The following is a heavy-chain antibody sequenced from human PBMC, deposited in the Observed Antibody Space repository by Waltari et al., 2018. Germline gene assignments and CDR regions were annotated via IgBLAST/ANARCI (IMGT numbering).Heavy chain of an antibody. CDR2: FYYSGSA. D-gene: IGHD6-6*01. CDR3: ARPKTYSSSGFDY. J-gene: IGHJ4*02. CDR1: GGSISSSSYY. V-gene: IGHV4-39*01. Sequence: QLQLQESGPGLVKPSETLSLTCTVSGGSISSSSYYWGWIRQPPGKGLGWIGSFYYSGSAYDNPSLKGRVTISVDTSKNQFSLELSSVTAADTAVYYCARPKTYSSSGFDYWGQGTLVTVSS.